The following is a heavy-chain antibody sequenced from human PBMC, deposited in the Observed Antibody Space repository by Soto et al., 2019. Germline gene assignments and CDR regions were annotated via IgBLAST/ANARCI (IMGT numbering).Heavy chain of an antibody. CDR1: GFTFSSYA. D-gene: IGHD6-19*01. Sequence: GGSLRLSCAASGFTFSSYAIHWVRQVPGKGLEWVAVISYDGSNKYYADSVKGRFTISRDNSKNTLYLQMNSLRAEDTAVYYCAVIAVAHLHGMDVWGQGTTVT. CDR2: ISYDGSNK. CDR3: AVIAVAHLHGMDV. V-gene: IGHV3-30-3*01. J-gene: IGHJ6*02.